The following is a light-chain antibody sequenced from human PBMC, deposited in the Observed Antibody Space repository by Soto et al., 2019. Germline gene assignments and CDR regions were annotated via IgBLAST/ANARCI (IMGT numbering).Light chain of an antibody. V-gene: IGKV1-39*01. CDR3: QQTYSSPDT. J-gene: IGKJ1*01. CDR2: AAS. CDR1: QSISNY. Sequence: DIQMTQSPSSLSASVGDRVTITCRASQSISNYLNWFQQKPGNPPNLLIYAASILHSGVPSRFSGRGSGPDFTLTISSLQPEDFATYYCQQTYSSPDTFGQGTKVEI.